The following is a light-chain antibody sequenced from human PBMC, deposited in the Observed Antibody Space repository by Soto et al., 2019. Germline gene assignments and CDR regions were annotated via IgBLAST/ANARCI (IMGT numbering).Light chain of an antibody. CDR2: RNN. CDR1: RSNIGTNY. V-gene: IGLV1-47*01. J-gene: IGLJ3*02. CDR3: AAWDDSLTGWV. Sequence: QSVLTQPPSASGTPGQSVTISCSGSRSNIGTNYVYWYQHLPGTAPKLLIYRNNEWPSGVPERFSGAKSGTSASLAISGLRSEDEGDYYCAAWDDSLTGWVFGGGTKLTVL.